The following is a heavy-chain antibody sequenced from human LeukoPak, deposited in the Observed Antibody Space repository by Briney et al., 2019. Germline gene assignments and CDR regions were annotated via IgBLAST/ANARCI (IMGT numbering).Heavy chain of an antibody. CDR2: ISYDRSNK. V-gene: IGHV3-30-3*01. CDR1: GFTFSSYA. Sequence: PGVSLRLSCAASGFTFSSYAMHWVRQAPGKELEWVAVISYDRSNKDYADSVKGRFTISRDNSKNTLYLKMNSLRAEDTAVYYCARDSPTYYDFWSGLGGMDVWGQGTTVTVSS. CDR3: ARDSPTYYDFWSGLGGMDV. D-gene: IGHD3-3*01. J-gene: IGHJ6*02.